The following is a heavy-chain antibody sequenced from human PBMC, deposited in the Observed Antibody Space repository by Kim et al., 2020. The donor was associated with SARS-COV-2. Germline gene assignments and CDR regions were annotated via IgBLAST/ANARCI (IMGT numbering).Heavy chain of an antibody. V-gene: IGHV5-51*01. CDR3: ARGGSSSDCDY. CDR2: T. J-gene: IGHJ4*02. Sequence: TSYSPSFPGQVPISADTSISTAYLQWSSLKASDTAMYYCARGGSSSDCDYWGQGTLVTVSS. D-gene: IGHD6-6*01.